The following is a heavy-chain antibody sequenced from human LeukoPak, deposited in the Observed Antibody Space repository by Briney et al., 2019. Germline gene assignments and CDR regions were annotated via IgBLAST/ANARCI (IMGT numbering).Heavy chain of an antibody. CDR2: IYYSGST. J-gene: IGHJ4*02. Sequence: SSETLSLTCTVSGGSISSTGYYWGWIRQPPEKGLEWIGNIYYSGSTYYNPSLKSRVTISVDTSKNQFSLKLSSVTAADTAVYYCARRGGNYGNFDYWGQGTLVTVSS. CDR1: GGSISSTGYY. V-gene: IGHV4-39*01. D-gene: IGHD4-11*01. CDR3: ARRGGNYGNFDY.